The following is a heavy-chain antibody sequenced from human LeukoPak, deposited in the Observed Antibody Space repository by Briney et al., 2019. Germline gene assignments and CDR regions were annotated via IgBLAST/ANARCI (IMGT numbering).Heavy chain of an antibody. CDR3: ARDRVFGVLPFDI. CDR2: INPNSGGT. CDR1: GYTFTGYY. D-gene: IGHD3-3*01. Sequence: ASVKVSCKASGYTFTGYYMHWVRQAPGQGLEWMGWINPNSGGTNYAQKFQGRVTMTRDTSISTAYMELRSLRSDDTAVYYCARDRVFGVLPFDIWGQGTMVTVSS. J-gene: IGHJ3*02. V-gene: IGHV1-2*02.